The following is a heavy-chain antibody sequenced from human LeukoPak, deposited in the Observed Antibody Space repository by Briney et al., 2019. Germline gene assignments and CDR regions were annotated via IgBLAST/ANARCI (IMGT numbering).Heavy chain of an antibody. CDR1: GGTFSNYA. V-gene: IGHV1-18*01. D-gene: IGHD7-27*01. Sequence: ASVKVSCKASGGTFSNYAISWVRQAPGQGLEWMGWISAYNGNTNYAQKLQGRVTMTTDTSTSTAYMELRSLRSDDTAVYYCARDPGADYYYGMDVWGQGTTVTVSS. CDR2: ISAYNGNT. CDR3: ARDPGADYYYGMDV. J-gene: IGHJ6*02.